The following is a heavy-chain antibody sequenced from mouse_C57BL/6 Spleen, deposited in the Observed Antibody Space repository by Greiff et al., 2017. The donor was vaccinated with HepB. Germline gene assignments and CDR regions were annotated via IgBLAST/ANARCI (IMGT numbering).Heavy chain of an antibody. J-gene: IGHJ3*01. CDR1: GYTFTSYW. V-gene: IGHV1-50*01. D-gene: IGHD1-1*01. CDR3: ARSGYYGSSSQAWFAY. Sequence: QVQLKQPGAELVKPGASVKLSCKASGYTFTSYWMQWVKQRPGQGLEWIGEIDPSDSYTNYNQKFKGKATLTVDTSSSTAYMQLSSLTSEDSAVYYCARSGYYGSSSQAWFAYWGQGTLVTVSA. CDR2: IDPSDSYT.